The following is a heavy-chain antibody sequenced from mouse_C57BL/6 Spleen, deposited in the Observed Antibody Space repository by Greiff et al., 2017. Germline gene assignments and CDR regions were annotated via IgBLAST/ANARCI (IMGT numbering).Heavy chain of an antibody. J-gene: IGHJ3*01. V-gene: IGHV1-64*01. D-gene: IGHD2-3*01. CDR1: GYTFTSYW. CDR3: ASDGYPFAY. Sequence: QVQLQQPGAELVKPGASVKLSCKASGYTFTSYWMHWVKQRPGQGLEWIGMIHPNSGSTNYNETFKSKATLTVDKSSCTAYMQLSSLTSEDSAVYYCASDGYPFAYWGQGTLVTVSA. CDR2: IHPNSGST.